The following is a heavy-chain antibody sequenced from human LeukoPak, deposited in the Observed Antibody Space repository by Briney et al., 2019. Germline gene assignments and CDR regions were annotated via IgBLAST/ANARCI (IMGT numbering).Heavy chain of an antibody. CDR3: ATGGSTVWSGYSYFDY. D-gene: IGHD3-3*01. CDR1: GFTFSNSW. CDR2: IKQDGSEK. Sequence: GGSLRLSCAASGFTFSNSWMSWVRQAPGKGLEWVANIKQDGSEKYYVDSVKGRFTISRDNAKNSLYLQMNSLRAEDTAVFYCATGGSTVWSGYSYFDYWGQGTLVTVSS. V-gene: IGHV3-7*01. J-gene: IGHJ4*02.